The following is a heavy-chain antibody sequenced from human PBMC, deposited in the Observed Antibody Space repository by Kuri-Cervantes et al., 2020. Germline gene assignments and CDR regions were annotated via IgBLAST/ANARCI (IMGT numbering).Heavy chain of an antibody. D-gene: IGHD6-13*01. J-gene: IGHJ4*02. CDR1: GYTFTSYG. Sequence: SVKVSCKASGYTFTSYGISWVRQAPGQGLEWMGGIIPIFGTANYAQKFQGRVTITADESTSTAYMELSSLRSEDTAVYYCARGPPAAAGTLSYWGQGTLVTVSS. V-gene: IGHV1-69*13. CDR2: IIPIFGTA. CDR3: ARGPPAAAGTLSY.